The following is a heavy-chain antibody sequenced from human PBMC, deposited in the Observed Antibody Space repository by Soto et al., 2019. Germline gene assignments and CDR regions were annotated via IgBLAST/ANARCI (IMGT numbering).Heavy chain of an antibody. Sequence: QVQLVQSGAEVKKPGASVKVSCKASGYTFTSYGYGISWVRQAPGQGLEWMGWIGAYNGNTNYAQKFQGRVTMTTDTSTSTAYMELRSLRSDDTAVYYCARGGVPAGSSDYWGQGTLVTVSA. J-gene: IGHJ4*02. CDR2: IGAYNGNT. CDR1: GYTFTSYGYG. CDR3: ARGGVPAGSSDY. D-gene: IGHD2-2*01. V-gene: IGHV1-18*01.